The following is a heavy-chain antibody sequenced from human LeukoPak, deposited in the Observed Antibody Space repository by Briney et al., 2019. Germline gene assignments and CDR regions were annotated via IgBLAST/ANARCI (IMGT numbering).Heavy chain of an antibody. V-gene: IGHV4-31*03. J-gene: IGHJ4*02. Sequence: PSETLSLTDTVSGGTISSGGYDWSWIRQHPGKGLEWIGHIYYSGTSFYNPSLTSRVTISVDTSKNQFSLKLTSVNDADTAVYYCARIERSSYSLGFAYWGQGTLVTVSS. CDR2: IYYSGTS. CDR3: ARIERSSYSLGFAY. D-gene: IGHD6-6*01. CDR1: GGTISSGGYD.